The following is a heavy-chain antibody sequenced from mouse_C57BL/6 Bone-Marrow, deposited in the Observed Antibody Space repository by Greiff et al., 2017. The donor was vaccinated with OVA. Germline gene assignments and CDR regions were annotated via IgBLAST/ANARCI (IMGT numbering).Heavy chain of an antibody. D-gene: IGHD2-3*01. CDR1: GFTFSDYG. J-gene: IGHJ4*01. V-gene: IGHV5-17*01. CDR3: AKLYDCHYYAMDY. CDR2: ISSGSSTI. Sequence: EVNVVESGGGLVKPGGSLKLSCAASGFTFSDYGMHWVRQAPEKGLEWVAYISSGSSTIYYADTVKGRSTISRDNAENTLFLQMTSLRSEDTAMYYCAKLYDCHYYAMDYWGQGTSVTVSS.